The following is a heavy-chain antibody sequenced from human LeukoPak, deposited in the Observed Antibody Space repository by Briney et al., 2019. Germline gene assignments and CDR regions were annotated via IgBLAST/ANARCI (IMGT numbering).Heavy chain of an antibody. CDR3: VKSSQMYDILTDFDY. CDR1: GFTFSSYG. D-gene: IGHD3-9*01. V-gene: IGHV3-30*18. Sequence: GGSLRLSCAASGFTFSSYGMHWVRQAPGKGLEWVAVISYDGSNKYYADSVKGRFTISRDNSKNTLYLQMNSLRAEDTAVYYCVKSSQMYDILTDFDYWGQGTLVTVSS. CDR2: ISYDGSNK. J-gene: IGHJ4*02.